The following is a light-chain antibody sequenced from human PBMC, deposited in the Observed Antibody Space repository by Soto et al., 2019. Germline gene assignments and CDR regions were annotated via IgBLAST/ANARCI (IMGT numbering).Light chain of an antibody. V-gene: IGLV2-14*03. Sequence: QSALTQPASVSGSPGQSITIACTGSSSDIGGYNFVSWYQQHPGKAPKLMIYDVIKRPSGVSSRFAGSKSGNTASLTISGLRAGDEADYYCSSYTTTTTAVFGGGTKLTVL. CDR2: DVI. CDR1: SSDIGGYNF. CDR3: SSYTTTTTAV. J-gene: IGLJ2*01.